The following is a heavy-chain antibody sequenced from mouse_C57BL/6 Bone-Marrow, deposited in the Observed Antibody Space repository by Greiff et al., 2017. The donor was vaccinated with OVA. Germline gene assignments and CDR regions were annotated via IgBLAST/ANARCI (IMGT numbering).Heavy chain of an antibody. CDR3: TERGIYYEDAMDC. D-gene: IGHD2-4*01. CDR1: GYTFTDYE. CDR2: IDPETGGT. J-gene: IGHJ4*01. V-gene: IGHV1-15*01. Sequence: QVQLQQSGAELVRPGASVTLSCKASGYTFTDYEMHWVKQTPVHGLEWIGAIDPETGGTAYNQKFKGKAILTADKSSSTAYMELRSLTSEDSAVYYYTERGIYYEDAMDCWGQGTSVTVSS.